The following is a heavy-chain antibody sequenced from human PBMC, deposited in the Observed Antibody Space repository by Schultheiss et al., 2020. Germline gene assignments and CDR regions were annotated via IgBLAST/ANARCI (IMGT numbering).Heavy chain of an antibody. J-gene: IGHJ4*02. CDR1: GGSISSSSYY. CDR3: ARHFYDYVWGGYRHNACFDY. V-gene: IGHV4-39*01. Sequence: SETLSLTCTVSGGSISSSSYYWGWIRQPPGKGLEWIGSISYSGSTHYNPSLKSRVTISADTSKKQFSLKVRSVTAADTAVYYCARHFYDYVWGGYRHNACFDYWGQGAPVTVSS. D-gene: IGHD3-16*02. CDR2: ISYSGST.